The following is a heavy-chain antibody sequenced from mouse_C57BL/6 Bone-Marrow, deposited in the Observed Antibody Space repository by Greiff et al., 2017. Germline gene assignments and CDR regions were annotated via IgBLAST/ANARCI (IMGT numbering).Heavy chain of an antibody. CDR2: IDPETGGT. V-gene: IGHV1-15*01. CDR3: TRRWLLYFGY. J-gene: IGHJ2*01. Sequence: VQLQQPGAELVRPGASVTLSCKASGYTFTDYEMHWVTQTPVHGLEWIGAIDPETGGTAYNQKFKGKAILTADKSTSPAVMELSSLTSEDSAVYYCTRRWLLYFGYWGQGTTLTVSS. CDR1: GYTFTDYE. D-gene: IGHD2-3*01.